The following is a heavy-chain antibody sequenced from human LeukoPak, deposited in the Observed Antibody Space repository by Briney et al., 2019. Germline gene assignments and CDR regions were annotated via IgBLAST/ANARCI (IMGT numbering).Heavy chain of an antibody. Sequence: GGSLRLSCAASGFTFDDYAMRWVRQVPGKGLEWVSLISGDGGSTSYADSVKGRFTISRDNRKNSLYLQMNSLRTEDTAFYYCAKNMAGRIVPRHYYYYGMDVWGQGTTVTVSS. D-gene: IGHD5-12*01. J-gene: IGHJ6*02. CDR1: GFTFDDYA. CDR3: AKNMAGRIVPRHYYYYGMDV. V-gene: IGHV3-43*02. CDR2: ISGDGGST.